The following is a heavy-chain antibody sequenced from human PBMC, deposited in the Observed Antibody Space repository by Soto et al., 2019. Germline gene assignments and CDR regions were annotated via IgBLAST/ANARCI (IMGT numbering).Heavy chain of an antibody. CDR3: AKDMVGDSSGWYPSYYYYGMDV. V-gene: IGHV3-23*01. Sequence: PGGSLRLSCAASGFTFSSYAMSWVRQAPGKGLEWVSAISGSGGSTYYADSVKGRFTISRDNSKNTLYLQMNSLRAEDTAVYYCAKDMVGDSSGWYPSYYYYGMDVWGQGTTVTVSS. J-gene: IGHJ6*02. CDR1: GFTFSSYA. D-gene: IGHD6-19*01. CDR2: ISGSGGST.